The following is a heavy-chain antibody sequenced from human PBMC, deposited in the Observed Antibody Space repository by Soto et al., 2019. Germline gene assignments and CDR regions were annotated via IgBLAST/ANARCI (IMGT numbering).Heavy chain of an antibody. CDR2: IIPIFGTA. J-gene: IGHJ5*02. D-gene: IGHD6-19*01. Sequence: QVQLVQSGAEVKKPGSSVKVSCKASGGTFSSYAISWVRQAPGQGLEWMGGIIPIFGTANYAQKFQGRVTITADESTRTAYMGLSSLRSENTAVYYGADGGGSSGPGGWFDPWGQGTLVTVSS. CDR1: GGTFSSYA. CDR3: ADGGGSSGPGGWFDP. V-gene: IGHV1-69*01.